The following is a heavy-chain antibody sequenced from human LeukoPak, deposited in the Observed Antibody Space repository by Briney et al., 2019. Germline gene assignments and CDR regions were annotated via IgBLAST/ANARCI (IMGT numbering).Heavy chain of an antibody. Sequence: SETLSLTCTVSGGSISSYYWSWIRQPPGKGLEWIGYIYYSGSTNYNPSLKSRVTISVDTSKNQFSLKLSSVTAADTAVYYCARDSPNYDFWSGYYTDAFDIWGQGTIVTVSS. CDR1: GGSISSYY. V-gene: IGHV4-59*01. CDR3: ARDSPNYDFWSGYYTDAFDI. D-gene: IGHD3-3*01. CDR2: IYYSGST. J-gene: IGHJ3*02.